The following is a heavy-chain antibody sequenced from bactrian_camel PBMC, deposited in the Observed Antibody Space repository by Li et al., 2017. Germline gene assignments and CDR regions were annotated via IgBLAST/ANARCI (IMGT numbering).Heavy chain of an antibody. D-gene: IGHD1*01. V-gene: IGHV3S53*01. CDR2: INRRGTT. CDR1: GRTYGRNC. CDR3: AAQYTGISGCYATSLAPASFDY. Sequence: VQLVESGGNSVDAGGSLTLSCAASGRTYGRNCMAWFRQAPGKEREGVAVINRRGTTRYVDFVTGRFTISKVNAEKTLYLQMSNLKPEDTATYYCAAQYTGISGCYATSLAPASFDYWGQGTQVTVS. J-gene: IGHJ4*01.